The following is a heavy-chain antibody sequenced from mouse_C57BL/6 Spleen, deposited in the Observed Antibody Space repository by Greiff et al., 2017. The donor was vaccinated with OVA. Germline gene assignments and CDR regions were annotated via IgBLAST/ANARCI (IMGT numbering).Heavy chain of an antibody. D-gene: IGHD1-1*01. CDR2: IHPNSGST. Sequence: VQLQQPGAELVKPGASVKLSCKASGYTFTSYWMHWVKQRPGQGLEWIGMIHPNSGSTNYHEKFKSKATLTVDKSSSTAYMQLSSLTSEDSAVYYCARSELYYGSSPYYFDYWGQGTTLTVSS. CDR3: ARSELYYGSSPYYFDY. J-gene: IGHJ2*01. V-gene: IGHV1-64*01. CDR1: GYTFTSYW.